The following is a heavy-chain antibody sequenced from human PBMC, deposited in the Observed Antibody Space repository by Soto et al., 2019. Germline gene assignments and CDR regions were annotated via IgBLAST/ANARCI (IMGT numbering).Heavy chain of an antibody. Sequence: QVQLVQSGGEVKKPGASVKVSCKASGYTFTSYGISWVRPAPGQGLEWMGWISTYTGTTDYAQKLQGIVTMTTNTSPSTANIELRSLGSDDTAVYYYATTTVVSLFRHWGQGTLVTVSS. CDR2: ISTYTGTT. D-gene: IGHD4-17*01. CDR1: GYTFTSYG. J-gene: IGHJ1*01. CDR3: ATTTVVSLFRH. V-gene: IGHV1-18*01.